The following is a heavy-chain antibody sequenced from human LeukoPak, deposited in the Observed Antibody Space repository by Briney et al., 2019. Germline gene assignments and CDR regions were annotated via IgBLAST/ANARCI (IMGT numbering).Heavy chain of an antibody. CDR1: GGTFSSYA. Sequence: SVKVSCKASGGTFSSYAISWVRQAPGQGLEWMGGIIPIFGTANYAQKFQGRVTITTDESTSTAYMGLSRLRSEDTAVYYCARDSGYCGGDCYSGYFDYWGQGTLVTVSS. V-gene: IGHV1-69*05. CDR3: ARDSGYCGGDCYSGYFDY. CDR2: IIPIFGTA. J-gene: IGHJ4*02. D-gene: IGHD2-21*02.